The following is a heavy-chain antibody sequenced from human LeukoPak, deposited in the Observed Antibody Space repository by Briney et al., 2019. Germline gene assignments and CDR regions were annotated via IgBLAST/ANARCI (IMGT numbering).Heavy chain of an antibody. V-gene: IGHV3-23*01. D-gene: IGHD3-22*01. CDR1: GFTFYMYA. CDR3: AKDRPNFHENSGHYYRRDGDS. Sequence: PGGSLTLSCQASGFTFYMYAMSWVRQAPGKGLEWVASMCGTAGCTFYPDSVKGRFTISRDNSKNVLYLRMNRLTAEDTAIYYCAKDRPNFHENSGHYYRRDGDSWGQGTLVTVSS. J-gene: IGHJ5*01. CDR2: MCGTAGCT.